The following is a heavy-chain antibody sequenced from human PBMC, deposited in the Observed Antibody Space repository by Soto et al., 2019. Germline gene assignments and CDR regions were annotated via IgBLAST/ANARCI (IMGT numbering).Heavy chain of an antibody. V-gene: IGHV3-21*01. CDR1: GFTFSRYS. Sequence: EVQLVESGGGLVKPGGSLRLSCEASGFTFSRYSMNWVRQAPGKGLEWVSSISSSSSYIYYADSVKGRFTISRDNAQNSLYLQMTSLRAEDTAVYYCARGPSRYDGYDYWGKGTLVTVSS. J-gene: IGHJ4*02. CDR3: ARGPSRYDGYDY. CDR2: ISSSSSYI. D-gene: IGHD6-25*01.